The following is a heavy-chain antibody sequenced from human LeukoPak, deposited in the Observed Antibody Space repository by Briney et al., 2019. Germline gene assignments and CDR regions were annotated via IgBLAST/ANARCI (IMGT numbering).Heavy chain of an antibody. CDR2: IYYSGST. CDR1: GGSISSSSYY. CDR3: ARVIGELPFDY. V-gene: IGHV4-39*01. Sequence: SETLSLTCTVSGGSISSSSYYWGWIRQPPGKGLEWIGSIYYSGSTYYNPSLKSRVTISVDTSKNQFSLKLSSVTAADTAVYYCARVIGELPFDYWGQGTLVTVSS. J-gene: IGHJ4*02. D-gene: IGHD3-10*01.